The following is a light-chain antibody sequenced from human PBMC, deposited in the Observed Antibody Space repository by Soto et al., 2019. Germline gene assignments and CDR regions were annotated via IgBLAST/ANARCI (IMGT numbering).Light chain of an antibody. J-gene: IGLJ2*01. Sequence: QSVLTQPPSVSGSPGQSVTISCTGTSTDVGPYNRVSWYQQPPGTAPKLIIYEVNNRPSGVPDRFSGSKSGNTASLTISGLKAEDEADYYCSSYTITSTVVFGGGTKLTVL. CDR3: SSYTITSTVV. CDR1: STDVGPYNR. V-gene: IGLV2-18*02. CDR2: EVN.